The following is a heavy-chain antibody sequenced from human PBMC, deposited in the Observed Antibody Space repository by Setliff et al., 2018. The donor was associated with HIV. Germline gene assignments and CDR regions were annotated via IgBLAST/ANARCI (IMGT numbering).Heavy chain of an antibody. D-gene: IGHD3-22*01. CDR1: GGTFSTYS. CDR3: ARGVSVEGYYYDSSGYPYAL. J-gene: IGHJ4*02. CDR2: IIPVLGVV. V-gene: IGHV1-69*10. Sequence: SVKVSCKASGGTFSTYSINWVRQAPGQGLEWMGGIIPVLGVVHNALQFQGRVTITADISTSTSYMELSSLRSEDTAVYYCARGVSVEGYYYDSSGYPYALWGQGTLVTVSS.